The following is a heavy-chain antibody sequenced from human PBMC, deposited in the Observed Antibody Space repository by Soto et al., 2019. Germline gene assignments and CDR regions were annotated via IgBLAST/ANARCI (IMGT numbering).Heavy chain of an antibody. CDR2: INHSGST. CDR1: GGSFSGYY. D-gene: IGHD2-21*02. CDR3: ASGLFGGTDYYYYGMDV. J-gene: IGHJ6*02. Sequence: QVQLQQWGAGLLKPSETLSLTCAVYGGSFSGYYWSWIRQPPGKGLGWIGEINHSGSTNYNPSLKSRVTISVDTSKNQFSLKLSSVTAADTAVYYCASGLFGGTDYYYYGMDVWGQGTTVTVSS. V-gene: IGHV4-34*01.